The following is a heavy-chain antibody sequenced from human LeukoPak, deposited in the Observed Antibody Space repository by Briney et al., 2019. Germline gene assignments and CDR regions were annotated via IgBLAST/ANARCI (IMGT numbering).Heavy chain of an antibody. CDR2: INSDGSIT. CDR3: ARARPYESGGGFFDP. J-gene: IGHJ5*02. D-gene: IGHD3-10*01. Sequence: PGGSLRLSCAASGFTFSSYWMHWVRQAPGKGLVWVSRINSDGSITNYMDSVKGRFTISRDNAKNTLYLQMNSLRAEDTAVYYCARARPYESGGGFFDPWGQGTVVTVSS. V-gene: IGHV3-74*01. CDR1: GFTFSSYW.